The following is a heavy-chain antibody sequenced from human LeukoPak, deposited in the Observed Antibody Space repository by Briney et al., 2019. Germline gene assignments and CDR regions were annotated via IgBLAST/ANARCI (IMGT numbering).Heavy chain of an antibody. Sequence: PSETLSLTCTVSGGSISSGDYYWSWIRQPPGKGLEWIGYIYYSGSTYYNPSLKSRVTISVDTSKNQFSLKLSSVTAADTAVYYCARDWHYYDSSGYLDYWGQGTLVTVSS. CDR3: ARDWHYYDSSGYLDY. CDR1: GGSISSGDYY. D-gene: IGHD3-22*01. J-gene: IGHJ4*02. CDR2: IYYSGST. V-gene: IGHV4-30-4*01.